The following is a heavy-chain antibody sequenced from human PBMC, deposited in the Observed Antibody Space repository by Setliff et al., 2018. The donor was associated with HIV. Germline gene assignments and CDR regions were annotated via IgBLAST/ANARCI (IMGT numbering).Heavy chain of an antibody. CDR1: GGSISSNSYY. Sequence: SETLSLTCTVSGGSISSNSYYWGWIRQPPGKGLEWSGSIYHSGRTYYNPSLKSRVTISVDTSKNQFSLELNSVTAADTAVYYCAKGQQWLVAGPRDGMDVWGQGTTVTVSS. CDR2: IYHSGRT. D-gene: IGHD6-19*01. CDR3: AKGQQWLVAGPRDGMDV. V-gene: IGHV4-39*07. J-gene: IGHJ6*02.